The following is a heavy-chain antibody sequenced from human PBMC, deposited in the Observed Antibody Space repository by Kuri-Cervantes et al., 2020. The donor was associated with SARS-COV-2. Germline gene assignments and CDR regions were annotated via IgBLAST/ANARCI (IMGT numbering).Heavy chain of an antibody. CDR1: EFPFSSFP. CDR3: ARGITMIVVVTPFDY. V-gene: IGHV3-21*01. Sequence: GESLKISCTASEFPFSSFPIYWVRQAPGKGLEWVSSISSSSSYIYYADSVKGRFTISRDNAKNSLYLQMNSLRAEDTAVYYCARGITMIVVVTPFDYWGQGTLVTVSS. CDR2: ISSSSSYI. J-gene: IGHJ4*02. D-gene: IGHD3-22*01.